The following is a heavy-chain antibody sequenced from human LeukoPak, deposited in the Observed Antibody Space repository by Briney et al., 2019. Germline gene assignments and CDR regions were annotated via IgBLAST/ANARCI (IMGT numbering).Heavy chain of an antibody. CDR2: LSEDGSRR. V-gene: IGHV3-30*03. D-gene: IGHD5-18*01. Sequence: GGSLRLSCAASGFTFSSYSMNWVRQAPGKGLEWLAVLSEDGSRRHFAASVEGRFNISRDTVEDTLFLNMNSLRVDDTAVYYCARDPTRGYNYGYLDYWGQGDLVAVSS. CDR1: GFTFSSYS. CDR3: ARDPTRGYNYGYLDY. J-gene: IGHJ4*02.